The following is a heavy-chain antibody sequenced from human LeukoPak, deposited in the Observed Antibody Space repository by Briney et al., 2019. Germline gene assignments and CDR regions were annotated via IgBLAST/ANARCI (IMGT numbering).Heavy chain of an antibody. CDR3: ARREDLTVFFDC. Sequence: PSETLSLTCAVSGGSFSGYYWTWIRQPPGKGLERIGEINHSETTNYTPSLKSRVTISVDTSKNQFSLKLTSVTAADTAVYYCARREDLTVFFDCWGQGTPVTVSS. CDR1: GGSFSGYY. V-gene: IGHV4-34*01. D-gene: IGHD1-26*01. CDR2: INHSETT. J-gene: IGHJ4*02.